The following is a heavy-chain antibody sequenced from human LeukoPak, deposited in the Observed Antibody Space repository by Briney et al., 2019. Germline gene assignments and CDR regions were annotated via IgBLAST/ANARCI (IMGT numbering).Heavy chain of an antibody. Sequence: SETLSLTCAVYSGSFSGYYWSWIRQPPGKGLEWIGEINHSGSTNYNPSLKSRVTISVDTSKNQFSLKLSPVTAADTAVYYCARGPILGYCSSTSCGRIDPWGQGTLVTVSS. CDR3: ARGPILGYCSSTSCGRIDP. V-gene: IGHV4-34*01. J-gene: IGHJ5*02. D-gene: IGHD2-2*01. CDR2: INHSGST. CDR1: SGSFSGYY.